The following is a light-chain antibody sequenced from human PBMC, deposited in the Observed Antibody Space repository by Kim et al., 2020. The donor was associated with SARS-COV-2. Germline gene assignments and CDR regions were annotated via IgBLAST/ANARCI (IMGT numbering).Light chain of an antibody. CDR3: SSFTGSNIWV. J-gene: IGLJ3*02. Sequence: GQSITISCTGTSSDVGGYNFVSWYQQHPGKAPKLMIYDVSNRPSGVSNRFSGSKSGNTASLTISGLQAEDEAYFYCSSFTGSNIWVFGGGTQLTVL. V-gene: IGLV2-14*04. CDR1: SSDVGGYNF. CDR2: DVS.